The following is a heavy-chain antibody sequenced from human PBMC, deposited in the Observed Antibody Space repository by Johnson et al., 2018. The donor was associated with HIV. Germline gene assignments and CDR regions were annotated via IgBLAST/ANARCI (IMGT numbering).Heavy chain of an antibody. V-gene: IGHV3-7*05. CDR3: ARKSDAFDI. J-gene: IGHJ3*02. CDR2: ITCDGSKK. CDR1: GFTFGTYC. Sequence: VQLVESGGDLVQPGGSLTLSCAASGFTFGTYCMSWVRQAPGKGLEWVASITCDGSKKYYVDSVTGRFTISRDNAKKSLFLQMNSLRAEDTAVYYCARKSDAFDIWGQGTMVTVSS.